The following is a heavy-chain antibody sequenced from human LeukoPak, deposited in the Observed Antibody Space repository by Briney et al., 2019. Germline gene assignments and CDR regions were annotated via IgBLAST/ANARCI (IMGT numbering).Heavy chain of an antibody. CDR1: GFTFSDYY. CDR3: ARDAVVVPAASSDFANWFDP. CDR2: ISSTGSTI. J-gene: IGHJ5*02. Sequence: GGSLRLSCAASGFTFSDYYMSWIRQAPGKGLEWVSYISSTGSTIYYADSVKGRFTISRDNAKNSLYLQMNSLRAEDTAVYYCARDAVVVPAASSDFANWFDPWGQGTLVTVSS. V-gene: IGHV3-11*04. D-gene: IGHD2-2*01.